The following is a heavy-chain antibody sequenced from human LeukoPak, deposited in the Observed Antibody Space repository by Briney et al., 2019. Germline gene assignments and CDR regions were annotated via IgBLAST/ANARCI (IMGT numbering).Heavy chain of an antibody. V-gene: IGHV3-23*01. J-gene: IGHJ4*02. CDR3: AKSSYYDSSGYYREYYFDY. Sequence: GGSLTLSCAASGFTFSSYAMSWVRQAPGKGLEWVSSVSGSGGSTYYGDSVKGRFNISRDNSKSTLFLQMNSLRAEDTAVYYCAKSSYYDSSGYYREYYFDYWGQGTLVTVSS. CDR1: GFTFSSYA. D-gene: IGHD3-22*01. CDR2: VSGSGGST.